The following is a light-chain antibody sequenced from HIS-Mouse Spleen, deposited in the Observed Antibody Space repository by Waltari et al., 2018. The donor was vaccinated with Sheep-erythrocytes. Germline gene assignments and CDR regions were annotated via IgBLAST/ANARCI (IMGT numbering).Light chain of an antibody. CDR2: EGS. CDR1: SRAVGSYNL. Sequence: QSALTQPASVSGSPGQSITISCTGTSRAVGSYNLVSWYQQHPGKAPKLMIYEGSKRPSGVSNRFSGSKSGNTASLTISGLQAEEEADYYCCSYAGSSTPWVFGGGTKLTVL. V-gene: IGLV2-23*01. J-gene: IGLJ3*02. CDR3: CSYAGSSTPWV.